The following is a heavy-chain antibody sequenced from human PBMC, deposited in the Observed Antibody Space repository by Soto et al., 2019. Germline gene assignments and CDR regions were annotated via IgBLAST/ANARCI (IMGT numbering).Heavy chain of an antibody. V-gene: IGHV4-59*01. D-gene: IGHD6-19*01. CDR3: ARDNPRIAVAGTNYYYGMDV. CDR2: IYYSGST. J-gene: IGHJ6*02. Sequence: PSETLSLTCTVSGGSISSYYWSWIRQPPGKGLEWIGYIYYSGSTNYNPSLKSRVTISVDTSKNQFSLKLSSVTAADTAVYYCARDNPRIAVAGTNYYYGMDVWGQGTTVTVSS. CDR1: GGSISSYY.